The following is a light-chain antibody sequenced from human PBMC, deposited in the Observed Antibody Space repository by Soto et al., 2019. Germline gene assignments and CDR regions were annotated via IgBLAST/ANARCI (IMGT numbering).Light chain of an antibody. V-gene: IGKV1-39*01. CDR1: HTINHY. Sequence: DIQMTQSPDSLSVSVRDRVTITCRASHTINHYLNWYLQRPGQAPKLLIRSASTLQRGVPSRLSVSGFRTECDLTIADLQPEEFGTYYCQLRLIMLITVGHGTRLEIK. CDR3: QLRLIMLIT. CDR2: SAS. J-gene: IGKJ5*01.